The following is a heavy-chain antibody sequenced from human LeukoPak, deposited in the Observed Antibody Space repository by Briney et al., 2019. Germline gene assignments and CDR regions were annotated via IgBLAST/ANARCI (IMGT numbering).Heavy chain of an antibody. Sequence: ASVKVSCKASGYTFTSYGISWVRQAPGQGLEWMGWINPNSGGTNYAQKFQGRVTMTRDTSISTAYMELSRLRSDDTAVYYCARGMCSSSCYDYWGQGTLVTVSS. CDR1: GYTFTSYG. CDR2: INPNSGGT. CDR3: ARGMCSSSCYDY. D-gene: IGHD6-6*01. V-gene: IGHV1-2*02. J-gene: IGHJ4*02.